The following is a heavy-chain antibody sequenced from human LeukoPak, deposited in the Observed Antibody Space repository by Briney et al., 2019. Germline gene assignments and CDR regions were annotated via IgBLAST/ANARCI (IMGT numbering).Heavy chain of an antibody. D-gene: IGHD2-15*01. CDR3: AKDIGYLKYCSGGSCWPY. J-gene: IGHJ4*02. Sequence: QPGGSLRLSCAASGFTFSSYGMHWVRQAPGKGLEWVSGISWNSGSIGYADSVKGRFTISRDNAKNSLYLQMNSLRAEDTALYYCAKDIGYLKYCSGGSCWPYWGQGTLVTVSS. CDR2: ISWNSGSI. CDR1: GFTFSSYG. V-gene: IGHV3-9*01.